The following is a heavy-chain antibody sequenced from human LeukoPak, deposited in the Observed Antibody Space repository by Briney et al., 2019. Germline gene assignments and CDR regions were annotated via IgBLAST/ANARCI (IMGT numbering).Heavy chain of an antibody. Sequence: PSETLSLTCAVYGGSFSGYYWSWIRQPPGKGLEWIGEINHSGSTNYNPSLKSRVTISVDTSKNQFSLKLSSVTAADTAVYYCARALYDFWSGYFLSLWFDPWGQGTLVTVSS. D-gene: IGHD3-3*01. V-gene: IGHV4-34*01. CDR3: ARALYDFWSGYFLSLWFDP. CDR1: GGSFSGYY. J-gene: IGHJ5*02. CDR2: INHSGST.